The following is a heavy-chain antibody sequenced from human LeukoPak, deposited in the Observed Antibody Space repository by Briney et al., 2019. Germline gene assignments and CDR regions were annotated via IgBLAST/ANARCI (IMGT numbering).Heavy chain of an antibody. CDR3: ARDQPDYYDSSGYYLD. V-gene: IGHV3-23*01. D-gene: IGHD3-22*01. Sequence: GGSLRLSCAASGFSFSSYAMGWVRQAPGKGLEWVAGISGRGGSIYYADSVKGRFTISRDNAKNSLYLQMNSLRAEDTAVYYCARDQPDYYDSSGYYLDWGQGTLVTVSS. J-gene: IGHJ4*02. CDR1: GFSFSSYA. CDR2: ISGRGGSI.